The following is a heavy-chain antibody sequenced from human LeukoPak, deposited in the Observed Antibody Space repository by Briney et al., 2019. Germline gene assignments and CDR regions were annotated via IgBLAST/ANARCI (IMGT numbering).Heavy chain of an antibody. V-gene: IGHV5-51*01. J-gene: IGHJ4*02. CDR1: GYSFISYW. CDR2: IYPGDSDT. CDR3: ARAYQTITVAGSFSFYFDY. D-gene: IGHD6-19*01. Sequence: GESLKIPCKGSGYSFISYWIGWVRQMPGKGLEWMGIIYPGDSDTRYSPSFQGQVTISADKSISTAYLQWSSLKASDTAMYYCARAYQTITVAGSFSFYFDYWGQGTLVTVSS.